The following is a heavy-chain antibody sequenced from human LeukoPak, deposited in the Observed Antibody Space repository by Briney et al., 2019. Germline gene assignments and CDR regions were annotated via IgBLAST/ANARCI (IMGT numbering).Heavy chain of an antibody. Sequence: GGSLRLSCAASGFTFSSYGMHWVRQAPGKGLEWVAVISYDGSNKYYADSVKGRFTISRDNSKNTLYLQMNSLRAEDTAVYYCAKDEKSITMIVVVQRLNWFDPWGQGTLVTVSS. CDR1: GFTFSSYG. CDR2: ISYDGSNK. V-gene: IGHV3-30*18. J-gene: IGHJ5*02. D-gene: IGHD3-22*01. CDR3: AKDEKSITMIVVVQRLNWFDP.